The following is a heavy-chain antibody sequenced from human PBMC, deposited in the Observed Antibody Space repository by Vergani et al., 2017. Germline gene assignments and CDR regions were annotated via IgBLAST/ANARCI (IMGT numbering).Heavy chain of an antibody. D-gene: IGHD3-22*01. J-gene: IGHJ4*02. CDR3: ARDYYYDSSGYTNY. Sequence: VQLLESGGGLVQPGGSLRLSCAASGFTFSSYAISWVRQAPGQGLEWMGRIIPILGIANYAQKFQGRVTITADKSTSTAYMELSSLRSEDTAVYYCARDYYYDSSGYTNYWGQGTLVTVSS. V-gene: IGHV1-69*09. CDR2: IIPILGIA. CDR1: GFTFSSYA.